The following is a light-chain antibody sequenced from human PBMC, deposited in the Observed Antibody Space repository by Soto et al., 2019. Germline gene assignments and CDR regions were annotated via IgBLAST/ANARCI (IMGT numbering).Light chain of an antibody. V-gene: IGKV1-9*01. CDR1: QAISSS. Sequence: DIQLTQSPSFMSAFVGDSVTLTCRASQAISSSLAWYQHKPGRAPKLLIYDAATLQSGVPSRFSGSGSGTEVTLTIINLQPEDFATYYCQQLNSFPFTFGPGTKVDVK. CDR3: QQLNSFPFT. CDR2: DAA. J-gene: IGKJ3*01.